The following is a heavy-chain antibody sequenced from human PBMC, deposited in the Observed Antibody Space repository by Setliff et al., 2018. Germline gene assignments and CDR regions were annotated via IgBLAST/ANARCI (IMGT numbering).Heavy chain of an antibody. Sequence: GESLNISCKGSGYSFTSYWIGWVRQMPGKGLEWMGIIYPGDSDTRYSPSFQGQVTISADKSISTAYLQWSSLKASDTAMYYCARQGCVSIDCQSYPYYYMDVWGKGTPVTVSS. CDR3: ARQGCVSIDCQSYPYYYMDV. CDR1: GYSFTSYW. J-gene: IGHJ6*03. D-gene: IGHD2-21*02. CDR2: IYPGDSDT. V-gene: IGHV5-51*01.